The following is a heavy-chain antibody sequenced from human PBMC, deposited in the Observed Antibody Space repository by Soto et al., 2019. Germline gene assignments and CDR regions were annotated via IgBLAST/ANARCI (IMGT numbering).Heavy chain of an antibody. J-gene: IGHJ4*01. CDR1: GFTCNSYA. Sequence: GGCLRLSCAASGFTCNSYAMCWVRQAPGKGLAWVAVISYDGSNKYYADSVKGRFTISRDNSKNTLYLQMNGLRAEDTAVYFGAKRISGYRSYWFVMWGFGYWG. D-gene: IGHD6-19*01. V-gene: IGHV3-30*18. CDR2: ISYDGSNK. CDR3: AKRISGYRSYWFVMWGFGY.